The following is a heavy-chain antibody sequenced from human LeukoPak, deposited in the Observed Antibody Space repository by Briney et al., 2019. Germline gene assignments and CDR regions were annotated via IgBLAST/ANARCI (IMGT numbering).Heavy chain of an antibody. J-gene: IGHJ4*02. V-gene: IGHV3-74*01. Sequence: GGSLRLSCAASGFTLSSYWMHWVRQVPGKGLDWVTRITSDGSSTSSADSVKGRFTISRDNAKNTLYLQMNSLRVEDTAVYYCARGMPTNFDYWGQGALVTVSS. CDR3: ARGMPTNFDY. CDR2: ITSDGSST. CDR1: GFTLSSYW. D-gene: IGHD1-26*01.